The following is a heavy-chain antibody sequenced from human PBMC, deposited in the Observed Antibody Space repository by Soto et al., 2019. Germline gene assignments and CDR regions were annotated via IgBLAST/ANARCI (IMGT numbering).Heavy chain of an antibody. CDR1: GFTFNNAW. Sequence: EVQLVESGGGLVKPGGCLRLSCRASGFTFNNAWMNWVRQAPGRGLEWVGRIKSKTDGGTTDYAAPVKGRFTFSRDDSENMLYLQMNSLKIEDTAVYYCTTDRAPVQWGQGTLVTVSS. CDR2: IKSKTDGGTT. V-gene: IGHV3-15*07. J-gene: IGHJ1*01. CDR3: TTDRAPVQ. D-gene: IGHD3-10*01.